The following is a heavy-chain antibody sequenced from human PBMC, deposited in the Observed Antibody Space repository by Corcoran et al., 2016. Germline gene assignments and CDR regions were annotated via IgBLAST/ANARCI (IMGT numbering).Heavy chain of an antibody. V-gene: IGHV3-74*01. CDR1: GFTFGSYW. CDR3: ARGYSSSMGY. Sequence: EVQLVESGGGLVQPGGSLRLSCAASGFTFGSYWMHWVRPAPGTGLVWVSRINSDGSSTSYADSVKGRVTLSRDNAKNTLYLQMNSLRAEATAVYYFARGYSSSMGYCGQGTLVTVSS. D-gene: IGHD6-13*01. CDR2: INSDGSST. J-gene: IGHJ4*02.